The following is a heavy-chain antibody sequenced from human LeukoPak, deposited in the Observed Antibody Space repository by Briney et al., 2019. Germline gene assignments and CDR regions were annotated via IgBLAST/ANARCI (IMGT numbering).Heavy chain of an antibody. Sequence: ASVKVSCKASGYTFTSYDINWVRQATGQGLEWMGWMNPNSGNTGYAQKFQGRVTMTRNTSISTAYMELSSLRSEDTAVYYCARVIRTMVRGVIAYYYYYYMDVWGKGTTVTVS. J-gene: IGHJ6*03. V-gene: IGHV1-8*01. CDR1: GYTFTSYD. D-gene: IGHD3-10*01. CDR3: ARVIRTMVRGVIAYYYYYYMDV. CDR2: MNPNSGNT.